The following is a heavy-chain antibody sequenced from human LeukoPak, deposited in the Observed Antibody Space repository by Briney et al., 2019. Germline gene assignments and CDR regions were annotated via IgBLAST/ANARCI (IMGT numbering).Heavy chain of an antibody. Sequence: SETLSLTCAVSGGSISSGGYSWSWIRQPPGKGLEWIGYIYHSGSTYYNPSLKSRVTISLDTSKNQFSLKLSSVTAADTAVYYCARGNYDSGTYYFFDYWGQGTLVTVSS. CDR3: ARGNYDSGTYYFFDY. J-gene: IGHJ4*02. V-gene: IGHV4-30-2*05. CDR1: GGSISSGGYS. D-gene: IGHD3-10*01. CDR2: IYHSGST.